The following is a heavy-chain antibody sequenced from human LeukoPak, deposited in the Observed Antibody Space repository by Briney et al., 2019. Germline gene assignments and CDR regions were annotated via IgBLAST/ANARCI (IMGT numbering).Heavy chain of an antibody. V-gene: IGHV1-24*01. J-gene: IGHJ4*02. CDR2: FDPEDGET. D-gene: IGHD2-15*01. CDR3: ATDGRYCSGGSCYGGSPY. Sequence: VASVKVSCKVSGYTLTELSMHWVRQAPGKGLEWMGGFDPEDGETIYAQKFQGRVTMTEDTSTDTAYMELSSLRSEDTAVYYCATDGRYCSGGSCYGGSPYWGQGTLVTVSS. CDR1: GYTLTELS.